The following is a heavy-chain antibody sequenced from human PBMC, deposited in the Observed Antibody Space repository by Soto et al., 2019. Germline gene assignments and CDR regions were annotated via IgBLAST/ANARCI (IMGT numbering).Heavy chain of an antibody. J-gene: IGHJ4*02. CDR1: GFTFSSYA. Sequence: GGSLRLSCAASGFTFSSYAMSWVRQAPGKGLEWVSAISGSGGSTYYADSVKGRFTISRDNSKNTLYLQMNSLRAEDTAVYYCAKTLRFGELLYPMYYFDYWGQGTLVTVSS. V-gene: IGHV3-23*01. D-gene: IGHD3-10*01. CDR2: ISGSGGST. CDR3: AKTLRFGELLYPMYYFDY.